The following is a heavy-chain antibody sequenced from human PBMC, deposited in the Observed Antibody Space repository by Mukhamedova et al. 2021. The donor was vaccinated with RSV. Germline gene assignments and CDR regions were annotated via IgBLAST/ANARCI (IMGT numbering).Heavy chain of an antibody. CDR2: IKQDGTEK. CDR3: ARKNKLDY. V-gene: IGHV3-7*01. J-gene: IGHJ4*02. D-gene: IGHD2/OR15-2a*01. Sequence: VANIKQDGTEKYYVDSVEGRFTISRDNAKNSLWLQMNSLRVEDTAVYYCARKNKLDYWGRGTLDTVSS.